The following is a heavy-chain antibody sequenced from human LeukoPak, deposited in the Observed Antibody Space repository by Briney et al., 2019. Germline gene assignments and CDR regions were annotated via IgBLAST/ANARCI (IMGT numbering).Heavy chain of an antibody. CDR2: IKQDRSEK. V-gene: IGHV3-7*01. J-gene: IGHJ4*02. D-gene: IGHD3-3*01. CDR1: GFTFTNYW. CDR3: ARLREIPVFGVVTKSTSYFDY. Sequence: GGSLRLSCAASGFTFTNYWMSWVRQAPGKGLELVANIKQDRSEKYYVDSVKGRFTISRDNAKNSLYLQMNSLRAEDMAVYYCARLREIPVFGVVTKSTSYFDYWGQGTLVTVSS.